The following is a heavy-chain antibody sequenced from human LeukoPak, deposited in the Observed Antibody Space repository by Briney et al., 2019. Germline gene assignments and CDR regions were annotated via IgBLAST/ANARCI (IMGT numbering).Heavy chain of an antibody. V-gene: IGHV3-7*01. D-gene: IGHD6-25*01. J-gene: IGHJ4*02. CDR2: IKHDGNEK. CDR3: ARARGYGFDY. Sequence: SSGSYFWSWVRQAPGKGLEWVANIKHDGNEKYYVDSVKGRFTISRDNAKNTLYLQMNSLRAEDTAVYYCARARGYGFDYWGQGTLVTVSS. CDR1: SSGSYF.